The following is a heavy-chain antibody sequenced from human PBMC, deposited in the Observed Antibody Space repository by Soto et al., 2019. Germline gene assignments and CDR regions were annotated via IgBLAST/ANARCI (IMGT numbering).Heavy chain of an antibody. D-gene: IGHD3-10*01. CDR2: IYSGGST. CDR1: GFTVSSNY. CDR3: ARDLEVRGVNPDYYYYYMDV. J-gene: IGHJ6*03. V-gene: IGHV3-53*04. Sequence: GGSLRLSCAASGFTVSSNYMSWVRQAPGKGLEWVSVIYSGGSTYYADSVKGRFTISRHNSKNTLYLQMNSLRAEDTAVYYCARDLEVRGVNPDYYYYYMDVWGKGTTVTVSS.